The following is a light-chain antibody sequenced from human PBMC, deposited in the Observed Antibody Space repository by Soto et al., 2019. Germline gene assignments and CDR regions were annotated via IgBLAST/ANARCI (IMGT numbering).Light chain of an antibody. V-gene: IGLV2-11*01. CDR1: SSDVGGYNY. J-gene: IGLJ1*01. CDR2: DVS. Sequence: QSVLTQPRSVSGSPGQSVTISCTGTSSDVGGYNYVSWYQQHPGKAPKLMIYDVSRRPSGVPDRFSGSKSGNTASLTIAGLQAEEEADNYCCSYAGSYTLVVIGTGTKLTVL. CDR3: CSYAGSYTLVV.